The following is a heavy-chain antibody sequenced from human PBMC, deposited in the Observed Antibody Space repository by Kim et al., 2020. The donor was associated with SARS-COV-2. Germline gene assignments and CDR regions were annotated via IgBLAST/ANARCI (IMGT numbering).Heavy chain of an antibody. Sequence: YAQKFQGRVTMTRDTSTSTVYMELSSLRSEDTAVYYCARVLSGWYMGLGYWGQGTLVTVSS. J-gene: IGHJ4*02. V-gene: IGHV1-46*01. D-gene: IGHD6-19*01. CDR3: ARVLSGWYMGLGY.